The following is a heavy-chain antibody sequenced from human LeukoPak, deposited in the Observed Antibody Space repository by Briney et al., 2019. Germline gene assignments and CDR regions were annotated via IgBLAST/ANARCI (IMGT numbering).Heavy chain of an antibody. CDR1: GFTFSSYG. CDR3: AKKYRSVQFFYMDV. D-gene: IGHD2-2*01. V-gene: IGHV3-23*01. CDR2: ISGSGGST. J-gene: IGHJ6*03. Sequence: GGTLRLSCAASGFTFSSYGMSWVRQAPGKGLEWVSAISGSGGSTYYADSVKGRCTISRDNSKNTLYLQMNSLRAEDTAIYYCAKKYRSVQFFYMDVWGKGTTVTISS.